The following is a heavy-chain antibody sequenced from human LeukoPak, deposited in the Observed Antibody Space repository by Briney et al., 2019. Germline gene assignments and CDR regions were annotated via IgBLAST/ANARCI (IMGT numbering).Heavy chain of an antibody. CDR1: GYTFTDYY. V-gene: IGHV1-2*06. J-gene: IGHJ4*02. CDR3: ARGDPYGVNDY. D-gene: IGHD4-17*01. Sequence: ASVKVSCKASGYTFTDYYMHWVRQAPGQGLEWMGRIHPNSGGTNYAQKFQGRVTMTRDTSISTAYMELGRLRSDDTAVFYCARGDPYGVNDYWGQGTLVTVSS. CDR2: IHPNSGGT.